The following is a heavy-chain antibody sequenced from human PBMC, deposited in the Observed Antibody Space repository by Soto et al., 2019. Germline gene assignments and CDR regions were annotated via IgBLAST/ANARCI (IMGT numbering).Heavy chain of an antibody. Sequence: SETLSLTCAVYGGSFSGYYWSLIRQPPGKGLEWIGEINHSGSTNYNPSLKSRVTISVDTSKNQFSLKLSSVTAADTAVYYCARGTLYYDFWSGYYPRAGDSWFDPWGQGTLVTVSS. CDR3: ARGTLYYDFWSGYYPRAGDSWFDP. V-gene: IGHV4-34*01. D-gene: IGHD3-3*01. CDR2: INHSGST. J-gene: IGHJ5*02. CDR1: GGSFSGYY.